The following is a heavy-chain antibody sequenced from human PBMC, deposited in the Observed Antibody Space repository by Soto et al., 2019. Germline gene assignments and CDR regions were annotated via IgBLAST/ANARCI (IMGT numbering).Heavy chain of an antibody. CDR2: IIAINGIA. V-gene: IGHV1-69*10. CDR1: GGTFSSYA. CDR3: ARDLGGWPDY. D-gene: IGHD2-15*01. J-gene: IGHJ4*02. Sequence: SVKVSCKASGGTFSSYAISWVRQAPGQRLEWMGWIIAINGIAKYSQKFQGRVTITRDTSASTAYMELSSLRSEDTAVYYCARDLGGWPDYWGQGTLVTV.